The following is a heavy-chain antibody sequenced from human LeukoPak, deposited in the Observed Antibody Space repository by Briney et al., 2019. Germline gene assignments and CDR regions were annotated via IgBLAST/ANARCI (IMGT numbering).Heavy chain of an antibody. CDR3: AKDIGNYYDSSTFQH. CDR1: GFTFSDYY. Sequence: GGSLRLSCAASGFTFSDYYMSWIRQAPGKGLEWVSYISSSGSTIYYADSVKGRFTISRDNAKNSLYLQMNSLRAEDTALYYCAKDIGNYYDSSTFQHWGQGTPVTVSS. D-gene: IGHD3-22*01. CDR2: ISSSGSTI. V-gene: IGHV3-11*01. J-gene: IGHJ1*01.